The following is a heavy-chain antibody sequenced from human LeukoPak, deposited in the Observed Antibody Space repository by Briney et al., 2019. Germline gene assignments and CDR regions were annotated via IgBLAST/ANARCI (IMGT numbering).Heavy chain of an antibody. V-gene: IGHV4-30-2*01. CDR2: IYHTGST. J-gene: IGHJ4*02. CDR3: AREGAYCSGGSCYPVGFDY. D-gene: IGHD2-15*01. Sequence: KPSQTLSLTCAVSGSSINSADSSWSWIRQPPGKGLEWIGYIYHTGSTYYNPSLSGRVTISVDTSKNQFSLKLSSVTAADTAVYYCAREGAYCSGGSCYPVGFDYWGQGTLVTVSS. CDR1: GSSINSADSS.